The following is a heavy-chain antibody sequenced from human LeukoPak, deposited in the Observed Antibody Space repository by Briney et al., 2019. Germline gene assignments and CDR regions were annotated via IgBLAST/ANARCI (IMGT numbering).Heavy chain of an antibody. CDR2: ISSSGSTI. CDR3: ARDKTASHYYYYCMDV. J-gene: IGHJ6*03. D-gene: IGHD5-18*01. Sequence: GGSLRLSCAASGFTFSDYYMSWIRQAPGKGLEWVSYISSSGSTIYYADSVKGRFTISRDNAKNSLYLQMNSLRAEDTAVYYCARDKTASHYYYYCMDVWGKGTTVTVSS. V-gene: IGHV3-11*04. CDR1: GFTFSDYY.